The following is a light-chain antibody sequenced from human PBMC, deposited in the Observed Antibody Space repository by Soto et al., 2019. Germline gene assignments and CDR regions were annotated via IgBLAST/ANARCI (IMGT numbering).Light chain of an antibody. CDR1: SSDVGGYNF. Sequence: QPVLTQPASVSGSPGQSITISCTGTSSDVGGYNFVSWYQQHPGKAPKLIIYDVTHRPSGVSSRFSAFKSGNTASLTISGLQAEDEADYYCSSYTSNNAYVFGNGTKVTVL. V-gene: IGLV2-14*01. CDR2: DVT. CDR3: SSYTSNNAYV. J-gene: IGLJ1*01.